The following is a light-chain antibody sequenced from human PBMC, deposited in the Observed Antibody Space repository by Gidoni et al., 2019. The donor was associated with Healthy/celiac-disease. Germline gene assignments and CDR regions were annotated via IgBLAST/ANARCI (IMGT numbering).Light chain of an antibody. CDR3: KQSYSTPRT. J-gene: IGKJ1*01. V-gene: IGKV1-39*01. Sequence: DIQMTPSPSSLSASVGDRVTITCRASQSISSYLNCYQQKPGKAPKLLIYDASSLQSGVPSRFSGSGSGTDFTLTISSLQPEDFAAYYGKQSYSTPRTFGQGTKVEIK. CDR1: QSISSY. CDR2: DAS.